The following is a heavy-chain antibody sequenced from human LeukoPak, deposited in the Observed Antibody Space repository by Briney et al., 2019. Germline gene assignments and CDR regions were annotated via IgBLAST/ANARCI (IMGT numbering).Heavy chain of an antibody. D-gene: IGHD1-26*01. J-gene: IGHJ4*02. Sequence: GSLRLSCAASGFTVSSYAMHWVRQPIGKGLEWVSALGIAGDTFYPDSVKGRFTISRENARNSLYLQMNSLRAEDTAMYYCARQMQSHGNFDSWGQGTLVTVSS. CDR2: LGIAGDT. CDR3: ARQMQSHGNFDS. V-gene: IGHV3-13*01. CDR1: GFTVSSYA.